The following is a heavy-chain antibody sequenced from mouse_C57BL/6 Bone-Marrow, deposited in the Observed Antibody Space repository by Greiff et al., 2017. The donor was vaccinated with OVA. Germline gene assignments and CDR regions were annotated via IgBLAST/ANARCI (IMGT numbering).Heavy chain of an antibody. Sequence: VQLQQSGPELVKPGASVKISCKASGYAFSSSWMNWVKQRPGKGLEWIGRIYPGDGDTNYNGKFTGKAPLTADKASSTAYMQLSSLTSEDSEVYVCEREGGYYIFDDWGQGTTLTVSS. J-gene: IGHJ2*01. CDR3: EREGGYYIFDD. D-gene: IGHD2-12*01. CDR2: IYPGDGDT. V-gene: IGHV1-82*01. CDR1: GYAFSSSW.